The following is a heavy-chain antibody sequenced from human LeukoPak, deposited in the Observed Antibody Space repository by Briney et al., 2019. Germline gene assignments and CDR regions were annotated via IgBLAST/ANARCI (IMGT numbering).Heavy chain of an antibody. V-gene: IGHV3-23*01. J-gene: IGHJ4*02. CDR3: AKEASGYGYYFDY. CDR2: ISDSGGTT. D-gene: IGHD3-10*01. CDR1: GFTFSSFA. Sequence: PGGSLRLSCAVSGFTFSSFAMSWVRQAPGKGLEWVSVISDSGGTTFYAGSVKGRFTISRDNSKNTLYLQMSSLRAEDTAVYYCAKEASGYGYYFDYWGQGTLVTVSS.